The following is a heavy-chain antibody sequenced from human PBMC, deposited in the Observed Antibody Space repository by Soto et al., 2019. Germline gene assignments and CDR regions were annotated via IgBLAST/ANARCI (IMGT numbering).Heavy chain of an antibody. CDR1: RCTFSSYC. D-gene: IGHD6-19*01. CDR2: IPYDGSTK. Sequence: SLRLSCAVSRCTFSSYCMHWVRQAPGKALEWVAVIPYDGSTKYYADSVKGRFTISRGNSKNTLYLQINSLTAENKAAYCCAIDREEQWRAGMGVWGQGTTVTVSS. CDR3: AIDREEQWRAGMGV. J-gene: IGHJ6*02. V-gene: IGHV3-30*03.